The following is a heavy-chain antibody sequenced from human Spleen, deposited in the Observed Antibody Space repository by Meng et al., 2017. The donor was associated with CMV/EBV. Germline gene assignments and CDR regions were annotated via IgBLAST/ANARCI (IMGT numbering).Heavy chain of an antibody. Sequence: GESLKISCAASGFPFRTYAMHWVRQAPGKGLEWVSSISSGSNYIYYADSVKGRFTMSRDDARNSLYLQMNSLRAEDTAVYYCARVVYISSWYILYYFDHWGQGTLVTVSS. J-gene: IGHJ4*02. V-gene: IGHV3-21*04. CDR2: ISSGSNYI. D-gene: IGHD6-13*01. CDR1: GFPFRTYA. CDR3: ARVVYISSWYILYYFDH.